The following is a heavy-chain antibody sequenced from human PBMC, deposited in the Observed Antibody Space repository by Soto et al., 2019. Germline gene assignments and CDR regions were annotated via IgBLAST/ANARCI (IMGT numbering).Heavy chain of an antibody. Sequence: ASVKVSCKASGYTFTSYDMNWVRQATGQGLEWMGWMNPNGGNTGYAQKFQGRVTMTRNTSISTAYMELSSLRSEDTAVYYCARGIAAAGTRPWGQGTLVTVSS. CDR1: GYTFTSYD. CDR3: ARGIAAAGTRP. D-gene: IGHD6-13*01. V-gene: IGHV1-8*01. CDR2: MNPNGGNT. J-gene: IGHJ5*02.